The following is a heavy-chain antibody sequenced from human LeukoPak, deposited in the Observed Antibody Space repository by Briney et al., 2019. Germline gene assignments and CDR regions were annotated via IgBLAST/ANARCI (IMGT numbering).Heavy chain of an antibody. Sequence: SETLSLTCTVSGGSIRSSYYYWGWIRQHPGKGLEWIGYIYYSGSTYYNPSLKSRVTISVDTSKNQFSLKLSSVTAADTAVYYCARLRGYSYGVVYFDYWGQGTLVTVSS. D-gene: IGHD5-18*01. CDR2: IYYSGST. CDR1: GGSIRSSYYY. CDR3: ARLRGYSYGVVYFDY. J-gene: IGHJ4*02. V-gene: IGHV4-31*03.